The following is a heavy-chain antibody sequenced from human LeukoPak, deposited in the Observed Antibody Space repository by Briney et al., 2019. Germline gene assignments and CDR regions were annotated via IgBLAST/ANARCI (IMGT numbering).Heavy chain of an antibody. CDR1: GCSFTHFR. D-gene: IGHD6-13*01. J-gene: IGHJ3*02. CDR2: IYPADSDT. V-gene: IGHV5-51*01. CDR3: ARYSVAGARYDAFDI. Sequence: GESLKISCKGSGCSFTHFRLGWVRQMPGKGLDWMGIIYPADSDTVYSPSFQGQVTISADKSISTAYLQWSSLKASDTAMYYCARYSVAGARYDAFDIWGQGTMVTVSS.